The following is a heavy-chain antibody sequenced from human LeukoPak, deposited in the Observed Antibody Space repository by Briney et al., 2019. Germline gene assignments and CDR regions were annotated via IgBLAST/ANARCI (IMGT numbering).Heavy chain of an antibody. CDR3: ARDRPYYYDSSGSAGDY. D-gene: IGHD3-22*01. CDR2: IKQDGSEK. V-gene: IGHV3-7*01. CDR1: GFTFSSYW. J-gene: IGHJ4*02. Sequence: GGSLRLSCAASGFTFSSYWMSWVRQAPGKGLEWVANIKQDGSEKYYVDSVKGRFTISRDNAKNSLYLQMNSLRAEDTAVYYCARDRPYYYDSSGSAGDYWGQGTLVTVSS.